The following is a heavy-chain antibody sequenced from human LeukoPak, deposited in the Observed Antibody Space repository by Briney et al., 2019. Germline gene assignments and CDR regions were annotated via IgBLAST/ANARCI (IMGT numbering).Heavy chain of an antibody. CDR2: IYYSGRT. CDR1: GYSISSGDY. D-gene: IGHD2/OR15-2a*01. V-gene: IGHV4-38-2*01. CDR3: AKNSTAAWFDP. J-gene: IGHJ5*02. Sequence: SETLSLTCAVSGYSISSGDYWAWLRQPPGKGLEWIGSIYYSGRTDYNPSLKSRVSISVDTSKNQFSLKLFSVTAADTAVYYCAKNSTAAWFDPWGQGTLVTVSS.